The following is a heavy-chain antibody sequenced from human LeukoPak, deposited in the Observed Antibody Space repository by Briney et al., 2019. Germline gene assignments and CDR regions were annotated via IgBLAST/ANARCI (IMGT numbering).Heavy chain of an antibody. CDR1: GFTFSSYS. V-gene: IGHV3-48*02. CDR2: ISSSSSTI. D-gene: IGHD3-22*01. Sequence: GESLKISCAASGFTFSSYSMNWVRQAPGKGLEWVSYISSSSSTIYYADSVKGRFTISRDNAKNSLYLQMNSLRDEDTAVYYCARGTYYDSSVLYFDYWGQGTLVTVSS. CDR3: ARGTYYDSSVLYFDY. J-gene: IGHJ4*02.